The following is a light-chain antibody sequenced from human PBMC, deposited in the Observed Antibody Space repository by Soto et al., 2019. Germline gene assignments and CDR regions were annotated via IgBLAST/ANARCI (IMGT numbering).Light chain of an antibody. CDR3: QQDYNLPVT. Sequence: EIVMTQSPATLSVSPGERAALSCRASQSVSSNLAWYQQKPGQAPRLLIYGASTRATSIPARFSGSGSGTDFTLTISGLQPEDFAVYYCQQDYNLPVTFGQGTKVDIK. J-gene: IGKJ1*01. V-gene: IGKV3D-15*01. CDR2: GAS. CDR1: QSVSSN.